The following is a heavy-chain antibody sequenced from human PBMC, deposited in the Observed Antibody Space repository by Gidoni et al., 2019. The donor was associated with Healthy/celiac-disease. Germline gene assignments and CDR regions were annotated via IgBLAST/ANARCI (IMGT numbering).Heavy chain of an antibody. V-gene: IGHV3-20*04. Sequence: EVQLVESGGGVVRPGGSRRLSCAASGFIFADYGMRWVRQAPGKGLEWVFGMNWNGGSTGYGESVKGRFTIYRENAKNSLYLQMNSRRAEDTALYYCARRHYDSSGYWDAFDIWGQGTMVTVSS. CDR3: ARRHYDSSGYWDAFDI. J-gene: IGHJ3*02. D-gene: IGHD3-22*01. CDR1: GFIFADYG. CDR2: MNWNGGST.